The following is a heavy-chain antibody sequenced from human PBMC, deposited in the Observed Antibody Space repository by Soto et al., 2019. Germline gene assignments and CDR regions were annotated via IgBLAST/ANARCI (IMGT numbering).Heavy chain of an antibody. J-gene: IGHJ4*02. CDR2: INAGNFNT. CDR3: AVDPFDY. CDR1: GYTFTSYA. Sequence: ASVKVSCKASGYTFTSYAMHLVRQAPVQMLELIVWINAGNFNTKYSQKFQGRFTITMYTSASTSYMELISLISEDTAVYYCAVDPFDYWGQGTLVTVSS. V-gene: IGHV1-3*01.